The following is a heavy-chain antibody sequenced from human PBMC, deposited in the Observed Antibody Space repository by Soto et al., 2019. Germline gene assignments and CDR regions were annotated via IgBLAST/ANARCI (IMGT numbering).Heavy chain of an antibody. D-gene: IGHD3-3*01. CDR3: ARPQRPPTIFGVVIAPYYYYYGMDV. CDR2: IIPIFGTA. Sequence: ASVKVSCKASGGTFSSYAISWVRQAPGQGLEWMGGIIPIFGTANYAQKFQGRVTITADESTSTAYMELSSLRSEDTAAYYCARPQRPPTIFGVVIAPYYYYYGMDVWGQGTTVTVSS. J-gene: IGHJ6*02. V-gene: IGHV1-69*13. CDR1: GGTFSSYA.